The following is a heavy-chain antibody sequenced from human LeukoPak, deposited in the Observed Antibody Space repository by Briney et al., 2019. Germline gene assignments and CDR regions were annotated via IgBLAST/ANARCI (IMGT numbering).Heavy chain of an antibody. CDR1: GYTLTTYG. CDR3: ARTRYSSASGAGY. CDR2: IGAYNGNT. V-gene: IGHV1-18*01. J-gene: IGHJ4*02. D-gene: IGHD6-19*01. Sequence: ASVKVSCKASGYTLTTYGISWVRQAPGQGLEWMGWIGAYNGNTKYAPKLQGRVTMTTDTSTSTAYMELRSLRSDDTAVYYCARTRYSSASGAGYWGQGTLVTVSS.